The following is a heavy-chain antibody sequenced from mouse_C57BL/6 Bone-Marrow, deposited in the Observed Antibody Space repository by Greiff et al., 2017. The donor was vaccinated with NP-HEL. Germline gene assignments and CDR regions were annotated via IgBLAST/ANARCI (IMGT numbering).Heavy chain of an antibody. V-gene: IGHV1-69*01. D-gene: IGHD1-1*01. CDR1: GYTFTSYW. CDR2: IDPSDSYT. Sequence: QVQLKQPGAELVMPGASVKLSCKASGYTFTSYWMHWVKQRPGQGLEWIGEIDPSDSYTNYNQKFKGKSTLTVDKSSSTAYMQLSSLTSEDSAVYYCARERLDYGSSPAWFAYWGQGTLVTVSA. J-gene: IGHJ3*01. CDR3: ARERLDYGSSPAWFAY.